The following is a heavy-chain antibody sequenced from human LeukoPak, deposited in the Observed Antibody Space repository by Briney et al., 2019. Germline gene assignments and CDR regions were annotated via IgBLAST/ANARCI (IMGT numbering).Heavy chain of an antibody. V-gene: IGHV4-59*01. CDR1: GGSISSYY. D-gene: IGHD6-13*01. J-gene: IGHJ4*02. CDR3: AEGYSSSWHQFDY. Sequence: PSETLSLTCTVSGGSISSYYWSWIRQPPGKGLEWIGYIYYSGSTNYNPSLKSRITISVDTSKNQFSLKVSSVTAADTAVYYCAEGYSSSWHQFDYWGQGTLVTVSS. CDR2: IYYSGST.